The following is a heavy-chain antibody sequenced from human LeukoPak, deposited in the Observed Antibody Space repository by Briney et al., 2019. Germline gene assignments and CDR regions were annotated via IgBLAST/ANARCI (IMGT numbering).Heavy chain of an antibody. CDR2: ISSSGSTI. CDR3: ASNVRGSGSYYFY. CDR1: GFTFSSYE. D-gene: IGHD3-10*01. Sequence: GGSLRLSCAASGFTFSSYEMNWVRQASGKGLEWVSYISSSGSTIYYADSVKGRFTISRDNAKNSLYLQMNSLRAEDTAVYYCASNVRGSGSYYFYWGQGTLVTVSS. J-gene: IGHJ4*02. V-gene: IGHV3-48*03.